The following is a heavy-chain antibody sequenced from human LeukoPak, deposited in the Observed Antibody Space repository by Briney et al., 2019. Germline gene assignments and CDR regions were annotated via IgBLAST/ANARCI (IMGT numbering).Heavy chain of an antibody. CDR3: ARGTYDGYFDF. CDR2: ISYDGSNK. J-gene: IGHJ4*02. D-gene: IGHD3-3*01. CDR1: GFTFSSYA. Sequence: GGSLRLSCAASGFTFSSYAMHWVRQAPGKGLEWVAVISYDGSNKYYADSVKGRFTISRDNAKNFMYLQMNSLRAEDTALYYCARGTYDGYFDFWGQGTLVTVSS. V-gene: IGHV3-30*04.